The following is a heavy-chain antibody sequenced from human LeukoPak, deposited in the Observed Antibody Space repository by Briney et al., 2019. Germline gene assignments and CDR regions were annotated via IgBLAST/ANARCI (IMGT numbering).Heavy chain of an antibody. Sequence: ASVKVSCKASGYTFTGYYMHWVRQAPGQGLEWMGWINPNSGGTNYAQKFQGRVTMTRDTSISTAYMELSRLRSDDTAVYYCARDGGITIFGVVIIAYYFDYWGQGTLVTVSS. D-gene: IGHD3-3*01. CDR2: INPNSGGT. CDR1: GYTFTGYY. V-gene: IGHV1-2*02. CDR3: ARDGGITIFGVVIIAYYFDY. J-gene: IGHJ4*02.